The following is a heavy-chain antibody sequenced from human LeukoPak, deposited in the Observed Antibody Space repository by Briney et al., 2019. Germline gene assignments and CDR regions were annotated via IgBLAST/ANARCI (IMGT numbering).Heavy chain of an antibody. J-gene: IGHJ6*03. CDR2: INPNSGGT. D-gene: IGHD3-22*01. Sequence: ASVKVSCKASGYTFTGYYMHWVRQAPGQGLEWMGWINPNSGGTNYAQKFQGRVTMTRDTSISTAYMELSRLRSDDMAVYYCTRGDDSRGYYSYYYYYYMDVWGKGTTVTVSS. CDR3: TRGDDSRGYYSYYYYYYMDV. V-gene: IGHV1-2*02. CDR1: GYTFTGYY.